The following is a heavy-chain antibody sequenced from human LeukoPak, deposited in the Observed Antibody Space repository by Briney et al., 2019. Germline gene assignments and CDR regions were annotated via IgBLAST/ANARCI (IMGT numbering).Heavy chain of an antibody. D-gene: IGHD1-26*01. V-gene: IGHV4-61*01. CDR3: ASFPGTSRFEY. J-gene: IGHJ4*02. CDR2: ISYSGST. Sequence: SETLSLTCTVSGGSVSSGSDYWSWIRQPPGKGLEWIGHISYSGSTNYNPSLRRRVTISADTSKNQFSLKLSSVTAADTAVYYCASFPGTSRFEYWGQGTLVTVSS. CDR1: GGSVSSGSDY.